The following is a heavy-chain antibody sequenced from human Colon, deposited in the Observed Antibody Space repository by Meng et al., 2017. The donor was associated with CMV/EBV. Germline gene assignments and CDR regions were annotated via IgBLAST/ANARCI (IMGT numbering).Heavy chain of an antibody. CDR1: GASFSNYQ. J-gene: IGHJ4*02. CDR2: IYFSGNT. Sequence: SETLSLTCTVSGASFSNYQWNWIRQPPGKGLEWIGYIYFSGNTNYNPSLQSRVTMSVDTSKNQFSLRLQSVTAADTALYYCARGHCSGGGCYYFDSWGQGSLVTVSS. V-gene: IGHV4-59*01. D-gene: IGHD2-15*01. CDR3: ARGHCSGGGCYYFDS.